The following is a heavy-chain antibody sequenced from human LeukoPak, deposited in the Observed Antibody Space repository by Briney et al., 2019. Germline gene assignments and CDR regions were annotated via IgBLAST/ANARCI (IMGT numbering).Heavy chain of an antibody. J-gene: IGHJ4*02. D-gene: IGHD6-13*01. V-gene: IGHV3-30*02. CDR2: IRYDGSYK. Sequence: GGSLRLSCAASGFTFSSYGMHWVRQAPGKGLEWVAFIRYDGSYKLYADSVKGRFTISRDNFKNTAHQQMNSLRPEDTAVYFCAKELAAALGDWGQGTLVTVSS. CDR3: AKELAAALGD. CDR1: GFTFSSYG.